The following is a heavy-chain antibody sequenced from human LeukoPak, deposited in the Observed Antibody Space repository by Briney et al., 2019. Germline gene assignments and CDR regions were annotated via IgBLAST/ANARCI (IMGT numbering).Heavy chain of an antibody. CDR3: ARAQRGYSYGFSRYYYMDV. CDR1: GFTFSSYA. Sequence: GGSLRLSCAASGFTFSSYAMSWVRQAPGKGLEWVSSISSSSSYIYYADSVKGRFTISRDNAKNSLYLQMNGLRAEDTAVYYCARAQRGYSYGFSRYYYMDVWGKGTTVTVSS. CDR2: ISSSSSYI. J-gene: IGHJ6*03. D-gene: IGHD5-18*01. V-gene: IGHV3-21*01.